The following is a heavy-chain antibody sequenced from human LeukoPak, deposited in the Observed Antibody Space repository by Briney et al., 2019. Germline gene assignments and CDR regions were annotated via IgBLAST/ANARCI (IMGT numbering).Heavy chain of an antibody. V-gene: IGHV1-2*02. CDR1: GYTFGAYY. J-gene: IGHJ3*02. Sequence: GASVKVSCKASGYTFGAYYMYWVRQAPGQGLEWMGWIRPNSGGTNYTQKFQGRVTMTRDTSINTAYMELSRLTSGDTAVYFCATWGLHFDIWGQGTMVIVAS. D-gene: IGHD3-16*01. CDR3: ATWGLHFDI. CDR2: IRPNSGGT.